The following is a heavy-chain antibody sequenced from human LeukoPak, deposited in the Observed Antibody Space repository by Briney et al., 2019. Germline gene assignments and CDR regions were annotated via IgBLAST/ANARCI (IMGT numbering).Heavy chain of an antibody. CDR1: GGSISSSSYY. J-gene: IGHJ6*02. D-gene: IGHD4-23*01. CDR3: ARAGTTVEYYYYYYGMDV. CDR2: IYYSRST. Sequence: SETLSLTCTVSGGSISSSSYYWGWIRQPPGKGLEWIGSIYYSRSTYYNPSLKSRVTISVDTSKNQFSLKLSSVTAADTAVYYCARAGTTVEYYYYYYGMDVWGQGTTVTVSS. V-gene: IGHV4-39*07.